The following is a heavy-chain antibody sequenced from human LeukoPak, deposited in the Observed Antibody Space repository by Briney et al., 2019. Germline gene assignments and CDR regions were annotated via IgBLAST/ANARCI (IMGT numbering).Heavy chain of an antibody. CDR2: ISWNSGSI. D-gene: IGHD6-13*01. CDR3: AKDLSSSGAYFDY. CDR1: GFTFDDYA. V-gene: IGHV3-9*01. J-gene: IGHJ4*02. Sequence: PGRSLRLSCAASGFTFDDYAMHWVRQAPGKGLEWVSGISWNSGSIGYADSVKGRFTISRDNAKNSLYLQMNSLRAEDTALYYCAKDLSSSGAYFDYWGQGTLVTVSS.